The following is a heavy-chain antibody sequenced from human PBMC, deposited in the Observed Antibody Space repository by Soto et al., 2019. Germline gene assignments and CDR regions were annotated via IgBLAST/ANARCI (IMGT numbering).Heavy chain of an antibody. CDR3: ARYSSSPNWFDP. Sequence: QVQLQEAGPGLVKPSQTLSLTCSVSGDSISRGFHYWSWIRQPPGKGLEWIGHIYYSGSTFYNPSLKSRVATSVDTSKNQFSLKLSSITAAETAVYYCARYSSSPNWFDPWGQGTLVTVSS. D-gene: IGHD6-13*01. CDR1: GDSISRGFHY. V-gene: IGHV4-31*03. J-gene: IGHJ5*02. CDR2: IYYSGST.